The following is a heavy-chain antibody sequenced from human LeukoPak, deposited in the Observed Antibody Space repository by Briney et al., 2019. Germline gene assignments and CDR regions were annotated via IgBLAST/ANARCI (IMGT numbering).Heavy chain of an antibody. V-gene: IGHV3-48*03. D-gene: IGHD5-18*01. Sequence: GGSLRLSCAASGFTFFSYEMNWVRQAPGKGLEWVSHVSSSSITIYYADSVKGRFTISRDNAKNSLYLQMNSLRAEDTAVYYCARRYSYGSMGSDYWGQGTLVTVSS. CDR1: GFTFFSYE. CDR2: VSSSSITI. J-gene: IGHJ4*02. CDR3: ARRYSYGSMGSDY.